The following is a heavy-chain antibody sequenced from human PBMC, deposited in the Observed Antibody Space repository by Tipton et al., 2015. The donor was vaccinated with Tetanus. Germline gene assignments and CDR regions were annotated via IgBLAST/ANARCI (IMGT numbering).Heavy chain of an antibody. CDR1: GFTFSDYY. Sequence: SLRLSCVASGFTFSDYYMTWIRQAPGKGLEWISYISSGGTTLYYVDSVKGRFTISRDNAKNSLYLQMDSLRPEDTAVYYCASSTVTRWGPGTLVTVSS. CDR2: ISSGGTTL. J-gene: IGHJ4*02. V-gene: IGHV3-11*01. CDR3: ASSTVTR. D-gene: IGHD4-17*01.